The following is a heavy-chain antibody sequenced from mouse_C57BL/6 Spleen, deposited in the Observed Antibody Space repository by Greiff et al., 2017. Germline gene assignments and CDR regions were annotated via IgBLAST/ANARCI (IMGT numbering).Heavy chain of an antibody. V-gene: IGHV5-17*01. Sequence: EVQLVESGGGLVKPGGSLKLSCAASGFTFSDYGMHWVRQAPEKGLEWVAYISSGSSTIYYADTVKGRFTISRDNAKNTLFLQMTSLRSKDTAVDYCAMYYYGSRRAMDYWGQGTSVTVSS. D-gene: IGHD1-1*01. J-gene: IGHJ4*01. CDR3: AMYYYGSRRAMDY. CDR2: ISSGSSTI. CDR1: GFTFSDYG.